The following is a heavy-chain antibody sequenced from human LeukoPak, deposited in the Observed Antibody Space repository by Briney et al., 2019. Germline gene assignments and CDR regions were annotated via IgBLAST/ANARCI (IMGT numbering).Heavy chain of an antibody. CDR1: GFTFSSYS. J-gene: IGHJ4*02. V-gene: IGHV3-48*04. CDR2: ISSSSSTI. Sequence: GGSLRLSCAASGFTFSSYSMNWVRQAPGKGLEWVSYISSSSSTIYYADSVKGRFTISRDNAKNSLYLQMNSLRAEDTAVYYCAREYGSFWSGYFTYYFDYWGQGTLVTVSS. CDR3: AREYGSFWSGYFTYYFDY. D-gene: IGHD3-3*01.